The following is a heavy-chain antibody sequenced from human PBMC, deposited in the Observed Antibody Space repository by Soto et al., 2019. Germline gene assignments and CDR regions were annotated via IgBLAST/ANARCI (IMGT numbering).Heavy chain of an antibody. D-gene: IGHD3-10*01. CDR3: ARHPGGYYYGSGSSSWFDP. Sequence: GESLKISCKGSGYSFTSYWISWVRQMPGKGLEWMGRIDPSDSYTNYSPSFQGHVTISADKSISTAYLQWSSLKASDTAMYYCARHPGGYYYGSGSSSWFDPWGKGTLVTVSS. CDR1: GYSFTSYW. CDR2: IDPSDSYT. J-gene: IGHJ5*02. V-gene: IGHV5-10-1*01.